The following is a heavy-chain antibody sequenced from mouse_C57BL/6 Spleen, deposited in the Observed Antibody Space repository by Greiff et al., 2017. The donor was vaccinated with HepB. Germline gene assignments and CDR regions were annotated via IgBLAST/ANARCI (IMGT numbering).Heavy chain of an antibody. CDR2: IYPGDGDT. CDR3: ARDYGSSYGGNY. CDR1: GYAFSSSW. V-gene: IGHV1-82*01. D-gene: IGHD1-1*01. J-gene: IGHJ2*01. Sequence: QVQLKQSGPELVKPGASVKISCKASGYAFSSSWMNWVKQRPGKGLEWIGRIYPGDGDTNYNGKFKGKATLTADKSSSTAYMQLSSLTSEDSAVYFCARDYGSSYGGNYWGQGTTLTVSS.